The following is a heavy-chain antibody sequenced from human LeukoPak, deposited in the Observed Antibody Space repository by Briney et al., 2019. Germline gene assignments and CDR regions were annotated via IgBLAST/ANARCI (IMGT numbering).Heavy chain of an antibody. D-gene: IGHD1-14*01. J-gene: IGHJ3*02. V-gene: IGHV3-33*01. CDR1: VITVGGEG. Sequence: SWEATVITVGGEGGQCVRQAPGQGLKREALIWYDGGNKYYADSVKGRFTISRDNSKNTLYLQMNSLRAEDTAVYYCARVHNPAQQNDAFDIWGQGTMVTVSS. CDR2: IWYDGGNK. CDR3: ARVHNPAQQNDAFDI.